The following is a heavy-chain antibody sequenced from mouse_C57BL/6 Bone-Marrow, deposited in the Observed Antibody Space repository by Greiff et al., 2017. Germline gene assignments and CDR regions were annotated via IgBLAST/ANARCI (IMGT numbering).Heavy chain of an antibody. CDR3: ARHEEGLGTGTSWYFDV. D-gene: IGHD4-1*01. J-gene: IGHJ1*03. CDR2: FYPGSGSI. Sequence: QVQLKQSGAELVKPGASVKLSCKASGYTFTEYTIHWVKQRSGQGLEWIGWFYPGSGSIKYNEKFKDKATLTADKSSRTVYMELSRLTFEDSAVYFCARHEEGLGTGTSWYFDVWGTGTTVTVSS. V-gene: IGHV1-62-2*01. CDR1: GYTFTEYT.